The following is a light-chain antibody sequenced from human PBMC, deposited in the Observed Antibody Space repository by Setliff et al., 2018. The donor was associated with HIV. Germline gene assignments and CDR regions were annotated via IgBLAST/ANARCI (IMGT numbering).Light chain of an antibody. CDR3: SSYTSSSTYV. Sequence: QSALPQPASVSGSPGQSITISCTGTSGDVGGYNYVSWYQQHPGKAPKFMIYDVSKRPSGVSNRFSGSKSGNTASLTISGLQAEDEADYYCSSYTSSSTYVFGTGTKV. CDR1: SGDVGGYNY. CDR2: DVS. V-gene: IGLV2-14*01. J-gene: IGLJ1*01.